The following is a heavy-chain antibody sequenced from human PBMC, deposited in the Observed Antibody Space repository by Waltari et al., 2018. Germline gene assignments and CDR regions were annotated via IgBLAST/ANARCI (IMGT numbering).Heavy chain of an antibody. CDR3: ARGLRFLEWLNAFDI. D-gene: IGHD3-3*01. CDR2: IYSCGSI. J-gene: IGHJ3*02. CDR1: GFTVSSNY. Sequence: EVQLVESGGGLVQPGGSLRLSCAASGFTVSSNYMSWVRQAPGKVLEWVSVIYSCGSIDYADAVKGRLTISRHNSKNTRYLQMNSLRAEDTAVYYCARGLRFLEWLNAFDIWGQGTMVTVSS. V-gene: IGHV3-53*04.